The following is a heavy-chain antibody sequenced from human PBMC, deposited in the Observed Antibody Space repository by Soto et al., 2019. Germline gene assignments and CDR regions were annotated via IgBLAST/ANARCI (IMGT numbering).Heavy chain of an antibody. CDR2: ISYDGSNK. D-gene: IGHD2-15*01. CDR1: GFTFSSYA. Sequence: QVQLVESGGGVVQPGWSLRLSCAASGFTFSSYAMHWVRQAPGKGLEWVAVISYDGSNKYYADSVKGRFTISRDNSKNTLYLQMNRLRAEDTAVYYCARGVVAATYYYDGMDVWGQGPTVTVSS. V-gene: IGHV3-30-3*01. CDR3: ARGVVAATYYYDGMDV. J-gene: IGHJ6*02.